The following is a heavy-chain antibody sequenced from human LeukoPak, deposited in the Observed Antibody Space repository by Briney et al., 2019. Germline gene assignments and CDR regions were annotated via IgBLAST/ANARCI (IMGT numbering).Heavy chain of an antibody. J-gene: IGHJ4*02. Sequence: ASVKVSCKASGYTFTGYYMHWVRQAPGQGLEWMGWINPNSGGTNYAQKFQGRATMTRDTSISTAYMELSRLRSDDTAVYYCARVMDTAMALDYWGQGTLVTVSS. CDR2: INPNSGGT. D-gene: IGHD5-18*01. CDR1: GYTFTGYY. CDR3: ARVMDTAMALDY. V-gene: IGHV1-2*02.